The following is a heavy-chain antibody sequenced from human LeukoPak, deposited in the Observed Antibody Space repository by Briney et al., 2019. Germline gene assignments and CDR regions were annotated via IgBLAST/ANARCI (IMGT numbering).Heavy chain of an antibody. D-gene: IGHD3-3*01. V-gene: IGHV3-7*01. CDR3: VRESDVWSGPGIGRPLDV. J-gene: IGHJ6*04. Sequence: GGSLRLSCLASGFTFSNPWMTWVRQAPGRGLEWVANIKEDGSDKQYVDSVRGRFTISRDNAKNSVSLQMDGLRAEDTAVYHCVRESDVWSGPGIGRPLDVWGKGTTVTVSS. CDR2: IKEDGSDK. CDR1: GFTFSNPW.